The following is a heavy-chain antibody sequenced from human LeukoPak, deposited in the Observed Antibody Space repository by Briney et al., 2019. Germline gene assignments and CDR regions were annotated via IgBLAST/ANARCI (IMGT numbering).Heavy chain of an antibody. D-gene: IGHD4-23*01. J-gene: IGHJ4*02. V-gene: IGHV3-53*05. Sequence: GGSLRLSCAASGFSVGNNYVTWVRQPPGKGLEWVSVIYSGGDTYYADSVKGRFTISRDNSKNMLYLQMNSLRVEDTAVYYCTDAVAGWGQGILVTVS. CDR1: GFSVGNNY. CDR3: TDAVAG. CDR2: IYSGGDT.